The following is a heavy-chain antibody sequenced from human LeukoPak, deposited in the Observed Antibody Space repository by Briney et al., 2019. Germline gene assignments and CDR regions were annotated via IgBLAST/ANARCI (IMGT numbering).Heavy chain of an antibody. J-gene: IGHJ4*02. CDR3: ASVPELWNLEWLLYRSYYFDY. D-gene: IGHD3-3*01. V-gene: IGHV3-53*05. Sequence: GGSLRLSCAASGFTVSSNYMTWVRQAPGKGLEWVSIIYSGGSTYYADSVKGRFTISRDNSKNTLYLQMNSLRAEDTAVYYCASVPELWNLEWLLYRSYYFDYWGQGTLVTVSS. CDR1: GFTVSSNY. CDR2: IYSGGST.